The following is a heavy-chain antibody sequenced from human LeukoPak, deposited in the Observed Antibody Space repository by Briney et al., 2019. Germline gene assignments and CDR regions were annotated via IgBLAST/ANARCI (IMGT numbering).Heavy chain of an antibody. Sequence: PGGSLRLSCAASGFTFSSYWMHWVRQAPGKGLVWVSRINSEGSSTTYAESVKGRFTISRDNANNTLYLQMNSLRAEDTAVYYCARGYLYSSSCDDYWGQGTLVTVSS. CDR2: INSEGSST. D-gene: IGHD6-13*01. J-gene: IGHJ4*02. CDR3: ARGYLYSSSCDDY. CDR1: GFTFSSYW. V-gene: IGHV3-74*01.